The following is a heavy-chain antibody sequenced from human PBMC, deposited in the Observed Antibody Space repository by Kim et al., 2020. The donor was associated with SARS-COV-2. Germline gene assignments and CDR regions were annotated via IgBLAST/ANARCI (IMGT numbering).Heavy chain of an antibody. D-gene: IGHD4-4*01. CDR1: GFTYSAYS. J-gene: IGHJ4*02. V-gene: IGHV3-21*06. CDR3: ARDTDYNGNLSFDY. CDR2: ISSGSTYI. Sequence: GGSLRLSCTASGFTYSAYSMNWVRQAPGKGLEWVSSISSGSTYIYYSDSVDGRFTISRDDAKNSVYLQMSSLRAEDTAVYYCARDTDYNGNLSFDYWGQG.